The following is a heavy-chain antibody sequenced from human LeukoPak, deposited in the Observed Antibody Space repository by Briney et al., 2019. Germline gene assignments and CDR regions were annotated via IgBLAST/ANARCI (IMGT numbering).Heavy chain of an antibody. Sequence: SETLSLTCAVYGGSFSGYYWSWIRQPPGKGLEWIGEINHSGSTNYNPSLKSRVTISVDTSKNQFSLKLSSVTAADTAVYYCARDLFRRGPGAFDIWGQGTMVTVSS. J-gene: IGHJ3*02. CDR2: INHSGST. CDR1: GGSFSGYY. CDR3: ARDLFRRGPGAFDI. V-gene: IGHV4-34*01. D-gene: IGHD2-21*01.